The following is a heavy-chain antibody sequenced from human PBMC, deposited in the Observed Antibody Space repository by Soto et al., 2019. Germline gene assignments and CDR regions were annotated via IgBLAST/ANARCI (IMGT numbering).Heavy chain of an antibody. J-gene: IGHJ5*02. Sequence: SVKVSCKASGGTFSSYTISWVRQAPGQGLEWMGRIIPILGIANYAQKFQGRVTITADKSTSTAYMELSSLRSEDTAVYYCARDGGDYPRNYCSGGSCYPTNWFEPWGQGTLVTVSS. CDR2: IIPILGIA. CDR1: GGTFSSYT. CDR3: ARDGGDYPRNYCSGGSCYPTNWFEP. V-gene: IGHV1-69*04. D-gene: IGHD2-15*01.